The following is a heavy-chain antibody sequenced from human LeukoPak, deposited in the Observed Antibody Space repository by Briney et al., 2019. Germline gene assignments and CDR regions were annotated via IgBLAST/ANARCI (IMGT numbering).Heavy chain of an antibody. CDR3: ARDLGAVHYFDY. V-gene: IGHV3-48*03. J-gene: IGHJ4*02. Sequence: GGSLRLSCGAFGFTFSNYAMNWVRQAPGKGLEWISYISSSGSTIYYADSVKGRFTISRDNAKNSLYLQMSSLRAEDTAVYYCARDLGAVHYFDYWGQGTLVTVPS. D-gene: IGHD3-16*01. CDR1: GFTFSNYA. CDR2: ISSSGSTI.